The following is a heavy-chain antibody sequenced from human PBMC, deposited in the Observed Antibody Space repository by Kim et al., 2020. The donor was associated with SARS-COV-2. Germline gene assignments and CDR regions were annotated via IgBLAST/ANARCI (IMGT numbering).Heavy chain of an antibody. CDR3: ARGVIAARAHDP. D-gene: IGHD6-6*01. CDR1: GGPIISSY. V-gene: IGHV4-59*13. J-gene: IGHJ5*02. Sequence: SETLSLTCTVSGGPIISSYWSWFRQPRGKGLEWLGFTNYIGSTNDNPPPKIRVTLSVDTSKNQFSLKLSSVTAADTAVYYCARGVIAARAHDPWGQGTLVTVSS. CDR2: TNYIGST.